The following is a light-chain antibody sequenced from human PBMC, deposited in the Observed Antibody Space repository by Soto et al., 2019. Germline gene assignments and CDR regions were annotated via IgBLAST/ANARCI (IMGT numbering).Light chain of an antibody. V-gene: IGLV2-14*01. CDR1: SSDVGGYNY. J-gene: IGLJ1*01. CDR2: EVS. Sequence: QSVLTQPASVSGSPGQSITISCTGTSSDVGGYNYVSWYQQHPGKAPKLMIYEVSNRPSGVSNRFSGSKSGNTASLTISGLQAEDEADYYCSSYAGSNKSPYVFGTGTKVTVL. CDR3: SSYAGSNKSPYV.